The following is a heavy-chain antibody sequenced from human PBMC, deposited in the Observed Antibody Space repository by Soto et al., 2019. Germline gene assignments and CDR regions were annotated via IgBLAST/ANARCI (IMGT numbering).Heavy chain of an antibody. V-gene: IGHV1-69*13. CDR3: ANPVGGMDV. CDR2: IIPIFGTA. CDR1: GWTFSSYA. D-gene: IGHD1-26*01. J-gene: IGHJ6*02. Sequence: SSVKGSWKSSGWTFSSYAISWVRQAPGQGLEWMGGIIPIFGTANYAQKFQGRVTITADESTSTAYMELSSLRSEDTAVYYCANPVGGMDVWGQGTTVTVSS.